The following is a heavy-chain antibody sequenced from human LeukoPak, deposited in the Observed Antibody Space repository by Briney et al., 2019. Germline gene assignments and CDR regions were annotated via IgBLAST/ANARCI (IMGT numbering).Heavy chain of an antibody. CDR3: ARDPRRTILLFDY. D-gene: IGHD2/OR15-2a*01. V-gene: IGHV3-7*01. CDR1: GFTFSSYW. Sequence: PGGSLRLSCAASGFTFSSYWMSWVRQAPRKGLEWVANIKQDGSEKYYVDSVKGRFTISRDNAKNSLYLQMNSLRAEDTAVYYCARDPRRTILLFDYWGQGTLVTVSS. CDR2: IKQDGSEK. J-gene: IGHJ4*02.